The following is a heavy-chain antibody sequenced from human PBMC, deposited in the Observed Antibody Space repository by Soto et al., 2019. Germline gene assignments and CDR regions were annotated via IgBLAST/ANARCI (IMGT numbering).Heavy chain of an antibody. D-gene: IGHD2-8*01. V-gene: IGHV1-2*04. Sequence: ASVKVSCKASGYSSTDYHIHWVRQAPGQGLEWLGRINPKSGGTSTAQKFQGWVTMTTDTSISTASMELTRLTSDDTAIYYCARGDSTDCSNGVCSFFYNHDMDVWGQGTTVTVSS. CDR3: ARGDSTDCSNGVCSFFYNHDMDV. J-gene: IGHJ6*02. CDR1: GYSSTDYH. CDR2: INPKSGGT.